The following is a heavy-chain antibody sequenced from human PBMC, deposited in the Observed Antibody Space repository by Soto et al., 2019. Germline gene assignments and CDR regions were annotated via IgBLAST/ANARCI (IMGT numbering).Heavy chain of an antibody. V-gene: IGHV4-30-4*08. CDR1: GGSISYEYYH. CDR2: IHYSGSI. D-gene: IGHD2-21*02. J-gene: IGHJ6*02. CDR3: AREDDGGDRDYYGLDV. Sequence: QVQLQQSGPGLVKPSQTLSLTCTVSGGSISYEYYHWTWIRQSPGKGLEWIGYIHYSGSIIYTPSFKSRVTRSVDTSKNQFSLQLSSVTAADTAGYFCAREDDGGDRDYYGLDVWGQGTTVTVSS.